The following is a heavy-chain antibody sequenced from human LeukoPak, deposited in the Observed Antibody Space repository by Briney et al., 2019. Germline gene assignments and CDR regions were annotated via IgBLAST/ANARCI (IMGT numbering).Heavy chain of an antibody. CDR1: GFTISNYW. J-gene: IGHJ4*02. CDR3: TTENGDSEGAFDH. D-gene: IGHD4-17*01. Sequence: PGGSLRLSCAASGFTISNYWMIWVRQAPGRGLEWVANIKQDGSEKYYVDPVKGRFTISRDNANNSLYLQMNSLRAEDTAVYFCTTENGDSEGAFDHWGQGSLVTVSS. V-gene: IGHV3-7*03. CDR2: IKQDGSEK.